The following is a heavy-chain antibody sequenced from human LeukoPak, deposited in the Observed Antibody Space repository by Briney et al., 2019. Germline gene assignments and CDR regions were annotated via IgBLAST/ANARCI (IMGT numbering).Heavy chain of an antibody. D-gene: IGHD3-10*01. CDR1: GGSISSGGYY. CDR3: ASQGAFGTMVRGISY. V-gene: IGHV4-31*03. Sequence: SETLSLTCTVSGGSISSGGYYWSWIRQHPGKGLEWIGYIYYSGSTYYNPSLKSRVTISVDTSKNQFSLKLSSVTAADTAVYYCASQGAFGTMVRGISYWGQGTLVTVSP. J-gene: IGHJ4*02. CDR2: IYYSGST.